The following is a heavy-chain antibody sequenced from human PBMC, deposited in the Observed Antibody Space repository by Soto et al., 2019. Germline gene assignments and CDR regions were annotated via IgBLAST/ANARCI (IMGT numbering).Heavy chain of an antibody. CDR1: GFTFSDYY. CDR3: ARQNSNSSSWYPGSWFDP. Sequence: GGSLSLSCAASGFTFSDYYMSWIRQAPGKGLEWVSYISSSSSYTNYADSVKGRFTISRDNAKNSLYLQMNSLRAEDTAVYYCARQNSNSSSWYPGSWFDPWGQGTLVTVSS. J-gene: IGHJ5*02. D-gene: IGHD6-13*01. CDR2: ISSSSSYT. V-gene: IGHV3-11*03.